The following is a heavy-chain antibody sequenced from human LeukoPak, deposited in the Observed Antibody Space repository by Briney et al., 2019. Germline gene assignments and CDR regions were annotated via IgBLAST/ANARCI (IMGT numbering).Heavy chain of an antibody. Sequence: SETLSLTCTVSGGSISSGGYYWSWIRQPPGKGLEWIGYIYHSGSTYYNPSLKSRVTISVDTSKNQFSLKLSSVTAADTAVYYCASSANPRITMVRGVIIPNWGQGTLVTVSS. CDR2: IYHSGST. CDR3: ASSANPRITMVRGVIIPN. J-gene: IGHJ4*02. D-gene: IGHD3-10*01. V-gene: IGHV4-30-2*05. CDR1: GGSISSGGYY.